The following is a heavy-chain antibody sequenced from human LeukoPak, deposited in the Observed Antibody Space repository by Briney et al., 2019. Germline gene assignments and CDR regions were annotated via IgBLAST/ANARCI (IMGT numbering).Heavy chain of an antibody. J-gene: IGHJ3*02. Sequence: PSQTVSLTCSVSGGSISSGGYYWSWIRQHPGKGLEWIGYIYYSGSTYYNPSLKSRVTISVVTSKNQFSLKLSSVTAADTAVYYCVRDSPPGSVYDSSGYTQMLDAFDIWGQGTMVTVSS. CDR1: GGSISSGGYY. V-gene: IGHV4-31*03. CDR3: VRDSPPGSVYDSSGYTQMLDAFDI. D-gene: IGHD3-22*01. CDR2: IYYSGST.